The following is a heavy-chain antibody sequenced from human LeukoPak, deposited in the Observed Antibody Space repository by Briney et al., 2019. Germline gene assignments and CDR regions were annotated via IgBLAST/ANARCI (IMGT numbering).Heavy chain of an antibody. V-gene: IGHV3-23*01. D-gene: IGHD3-22*01. CDR1: GFTFSSYA. Sequence: GGSLRLSCAASGFTFSSYAMSWVRQAPGKGLELVSAISGSGGSTYYADSVKGRFTISRDNSKNTLCLQMNSLRAEDTAVYYCAKDSSGYLYYFDYWGQGTLVTVSS. CDR2: ISGSGGST. CDR3: AKDSSGYLYYFDY. J-gene: IGHJ4*02.